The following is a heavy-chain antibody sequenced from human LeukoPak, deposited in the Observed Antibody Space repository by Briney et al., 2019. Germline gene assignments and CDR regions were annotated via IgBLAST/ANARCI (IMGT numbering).Heavy chain of an antibody. J-gene: IGHJ4*02. Sequence: GASVKVSCTASRYTLTSYGISSVRQAPGQGREWMGWISAYNGNTNYAQKLQGRVTMTTDTSTSTAYKELRSLRSDDTAVYYCARDSGFRGSYYFDYWGQGTLVTVSS. CDR3: ARDSGFRGSYYFDY. D-gene: IGHD1-26*01. CDR1: RYTLTSYG. V-gene: IGHV1-18*01. CDR2: ISAYNGNT.